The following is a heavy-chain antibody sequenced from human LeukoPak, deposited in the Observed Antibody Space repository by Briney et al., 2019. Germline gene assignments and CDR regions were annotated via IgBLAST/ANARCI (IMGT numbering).Heavy chain of an antibody. CDR1: GFTFSDSW. Sequence: GGSLRLSCPASGFTFSDSWMSWVRQAPGKGLEWVANMNQDGSEKDYVDSVKGRFTISRDKARNSLYLQMGRLRAEDTAVYYCATYTHWVAGDVWGQGTTVTVSS. V-gene: IGHV3-7*01. CDR2: MNQDGSEK. D-gene: IGHD3-16*01. J-gene: IGHJ6*02. CDR3: ATYTHWVAGDV.